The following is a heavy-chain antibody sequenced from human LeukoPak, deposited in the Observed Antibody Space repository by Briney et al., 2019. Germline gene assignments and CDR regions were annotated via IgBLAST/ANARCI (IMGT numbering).Heavy chain of an antibody. J-gene: IGHJ6*03. CDR3: AKDQFKPSGISMLRGVRGYYYNMDV. Sequence: ASVKVSCKASGYTFTSYDINWVRQATGQGLEWMGWMNPNSGNTGYAQKFQGRVTMTRNTSISTAYMELNSLRAEDTAVYFCAKDQFKPSGISMLRGVRGYYYNMDVWGKGTTVTISS. CDR2: MNPNSGNT. D-gene: IGHD3-10*01. CDR1: GYTFTSYD. V-gene: IGHV1-8*01.